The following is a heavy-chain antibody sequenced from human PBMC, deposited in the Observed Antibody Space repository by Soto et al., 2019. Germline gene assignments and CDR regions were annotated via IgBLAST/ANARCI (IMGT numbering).Heavy chain of an antibody. J-gene: IGHJ4*02. CDR1: GGSISSYY. Sequence: SETLSLTCTVSGGSISSYYWSWIRQPPGKGLEWIGYIYYSGSTNYNPSLKSRVTISVDTSKNQFSLKLSSVTAADTAVYYCARTLPTVTTYSIYFDYWGQGTLVTVSS. D-gene: IGHD4-17*01. CDR2: IYYSGST. CDR3: ARTLPTVTTYSIYFDY. V-gene: IGHV4-59*08.